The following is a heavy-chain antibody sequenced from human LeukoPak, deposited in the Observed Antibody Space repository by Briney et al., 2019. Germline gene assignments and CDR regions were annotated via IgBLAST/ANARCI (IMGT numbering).Heavy chain of an antibody. CDR2: ISFDGSNK. J-gene: IGHJ3*02. Sequence: GRSLRLSCAASGFTFSSYGMHWVRQAPGKGLEWVAVISFDGSNKYYADSVKGRFTVSRDNSKNTLYLQMNSLRAEDTAVYYCAKASRYLGSGSYYRDAFDIRGQGTMVTVSS. V-gene: IGHV3-30*18. CDR1: GFTFSSYG. CDR3: AKASRYLGSGSYYRDAFDI. D-gene: IGHD3-10*02.